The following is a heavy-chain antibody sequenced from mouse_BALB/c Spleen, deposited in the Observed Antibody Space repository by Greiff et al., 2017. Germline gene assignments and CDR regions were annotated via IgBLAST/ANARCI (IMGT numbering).Heavy chain of an antibody. CDR2: INPSTGYT. V-gene: IGHV1-7*01. CDR3: ARVREGFDY. Sequence: QVHVKQSGAELAKPGASVKMSCKASGYTFTSYWMHWVKQRPGQGLEWIGYINPSTGYTEYNQKFKDKATLTADKSSSTAYMQLSSLTSEDSAVYYCARVREGFDYWGQGTTLTVSS. CDR1: GYTFTSYW. D-gene: IGHD2-14*01. J-gene: IGHJ2*01.